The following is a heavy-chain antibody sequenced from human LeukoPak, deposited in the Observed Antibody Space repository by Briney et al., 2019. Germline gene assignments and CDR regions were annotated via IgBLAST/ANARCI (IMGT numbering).Heavy chain of an antibody. CDR1: GGSISSGGYY. V-gene: IGHV4-30-2*01. J-gene: IGHJ5*02. Sequence: SETLSLTCTVSGGSISSGGYYWSWIRQPPGKGLEWIGYIYHSGSTYYNPSLKSRVTMSVDTSKNQFSLKLSSVTAADTAVYYCARDPSRYCSSTSCYMPYAYNWFDPWGQGTLVTVSS. CDR3: ARDPSRYCSSTSCYMPYAYNWFDP. CDR2: IYHSGST. D-gene: IGHD2-2*02.